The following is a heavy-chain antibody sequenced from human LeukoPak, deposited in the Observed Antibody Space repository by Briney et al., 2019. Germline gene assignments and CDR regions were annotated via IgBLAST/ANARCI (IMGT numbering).Heavy chain of an antibody. Sequence: SETLSCTCTVSGVSISSSSYYWGGIRQPPGKGLEWIGTIYYSGSTYYNPSLKSRVTISVDTSKNQFSLKLSSATAADTAVYSCARDKASTPFQHWGQGTLVTVSS. CDR3: ARDKASTPFQH. CDR1: GVSISSSSYY. D-gene: IGHD2/OR15-2a*01. J-gene: IGHJ1*01. CDR2: IYYSGST. V-gene: IGHV4-39*07.